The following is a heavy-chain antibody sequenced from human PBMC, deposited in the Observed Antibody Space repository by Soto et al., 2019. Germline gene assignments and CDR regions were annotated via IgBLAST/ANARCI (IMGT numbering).Heavy chain of an antibody. Sequence: EVQLVQSGAEVKKPGESLKISCKGSGYSFTSYWIGWVRQMPGKGLEWMGIIYPGDSDTRYSPSFQGQVTISADKSISTAYLQWSSLKASDTAMYSCARALVTVATRYYFDYWGQGTLVTVSS. V-gene: IGHV5-51*03. CDR2: IYPGDSDT. J-gene: IGHJ4*02. CDR1: GYSFTSYW. CDR3: ARALVTVATRYYFDY. D-gene: IGHD5-12*01.